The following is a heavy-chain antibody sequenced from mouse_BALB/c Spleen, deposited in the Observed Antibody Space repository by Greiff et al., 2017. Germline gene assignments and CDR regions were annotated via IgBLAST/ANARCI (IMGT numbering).Heavy chain of an antibody. CDR1: GYTFSSYC. V-gene: IGHV1-9*01. CDR2: FLPGSGST. D-gene: IGHD1-1*01. Sequence: VQLQQSGAELMKPAPSVKLTCTVTGYTFSSYCIGWVKRRPGHGLVWIGEFLPGSGSTNYNEKLKGKATFTADTSSNTAYMQLSSLTSEDSAVYYCARWMTTVVATDDFWGQGTTRPGSS. J-gene: IGHJ2*01. CDR3: ARWMTTVVATDDF.